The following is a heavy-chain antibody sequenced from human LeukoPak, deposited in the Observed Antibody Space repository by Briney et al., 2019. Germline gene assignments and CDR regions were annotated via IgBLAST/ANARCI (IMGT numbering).Heavy chain of an antibody. CDR1: GYTFTSYA. CDR2: INAGNGNT. Sequence: ASVKVSCKASGYTFTSYAMHWVRQAPGQRLEWMGWINAGNGNTKYSQKFQGRVTTTRDTSASTAYMELSSLRSEDTAVYYCARDLLVATRPLHYWGQGTLVTVSS. J-gene: IGHJ4*02. CDR3: ARDLLVATRPLHY. D-gene: IGHD5-12*01. V-gene: IGHV1-3*01.